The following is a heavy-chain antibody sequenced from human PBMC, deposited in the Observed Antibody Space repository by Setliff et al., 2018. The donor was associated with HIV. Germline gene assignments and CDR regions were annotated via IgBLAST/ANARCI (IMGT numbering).Heavy chain of an antibody. J-gene: IGHJ6*03. CDR3: ARVDCSGTSCYRDSYYYMDV. CDR1: GGSISSSSYY. V-gene: IGHV4-39*01. Sequence: PSETLSLTCTVSGGSISSSSYYWGWIRQPPGKGLEYIGSIYYSGSTYYNPSLKSRVTISVDTSKNQFSLNLSSVTAADTAVYYCARVDCSGTSCYRDSYYYMDVWGKGTTVTVSS. D-gene: IGHD2-2*01. CDR2: IYYSGST.